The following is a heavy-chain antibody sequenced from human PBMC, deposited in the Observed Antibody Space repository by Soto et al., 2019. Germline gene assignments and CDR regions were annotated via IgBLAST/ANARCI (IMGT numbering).Heavy chain of an antibody. V-gene: IGHV3-21*01. Sequence: GGSLRLSCAASGFTFSSYSMNWVLQAPGKGLQWVSSITGSGNYIYYADSVKGRVTISRDNAKNSLYLQVNSLTAEDTAVYYCARHVSAASSYYYYYGMDVWGQGTTVTVSS. J-gene: IGHJ6*02. CDR2: ITGSGNYI. CDR1: GFTFSSYS. CDR3: ARHVSAASSYYYYYGMDV. D-gene: IGHD6-13*01.